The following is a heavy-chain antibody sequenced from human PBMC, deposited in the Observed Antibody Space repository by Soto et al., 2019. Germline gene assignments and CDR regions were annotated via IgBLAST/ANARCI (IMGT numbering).Heavy chain of an antibody. CDR2: IYYSGST. V-gene: IGHV4-39*01. Sequence: PSETLSLTCTVPGGSISSSSYYWGWIRQPPGKGLEWIGSIYYSGSTYYNPSLKSRVTISVDTSKNQFSLKLSSVTAADTAVYYCATPAPKPYYYYGMDVWGQGTTVTVSS. CDR3: ATPAPKPYYYYGMDV. CDR1: GGSISSSSYY. J-gene: IGHJ6*02.